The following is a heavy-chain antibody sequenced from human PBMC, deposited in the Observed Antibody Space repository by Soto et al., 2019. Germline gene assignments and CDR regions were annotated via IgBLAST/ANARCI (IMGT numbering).Heavy chain of an antibody. J-gene: IGHJ4*02. D-gene: IGHD6-19*01. CDR2: INAANGHT. CDR3: ARGSIAVAGRNQLDY. CDR1: GYFFTSYA. V-gene: IGHV1-3*01. Sequence: QVQLVQSGPEVKKTGASVKVSCRASGYFFTSYAIHWVHQAPGPRLEWLGWINAANGHTKYSQNFQGRVIITRDTSANTVYMEVSSLKSGDTAVYYCARGSIAVAGRNQLDYWGQGTRVTVFS.